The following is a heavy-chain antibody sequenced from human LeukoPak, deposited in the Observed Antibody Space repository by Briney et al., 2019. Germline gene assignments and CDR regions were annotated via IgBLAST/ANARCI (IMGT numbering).Heavy chain of an antibody. Sequence: GGSLRLSCAASGFTFSSYWMSWVRQAPGKGLEWVSVIYSGGSTYYADSVKGRFTISRDNSKNTLYLQMNSLRAEDTAVYYCARRAVDAGVYWGQGTLVTVSS. CDR2: IYSGGST. V-gene: IGHV3-66*01. CDR1: GFTFSSYW. D-gene: IGHD4-23*01. J-gene: IGHJ4*02. CDR3: ARRAVDAGVY.